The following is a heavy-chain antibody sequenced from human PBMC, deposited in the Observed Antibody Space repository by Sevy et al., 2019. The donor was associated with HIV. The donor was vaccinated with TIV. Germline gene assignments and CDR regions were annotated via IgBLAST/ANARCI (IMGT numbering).Heavy chain of an antibody. V-gene: IGHV4-59*01. D-gene: IGHD6-19*01. Sequence: SETLSLTCTVSGGSISSYYWSWIRQPPGKGLEWIGYIYYSGSTNYNPSIKSRVTISVVTSKNQFSLKLSFMTAAVTAVYYWARAIAVAETWFDPWGQGTLVTVSS. CDR3: ARAIAVAETWFDP. CDR2: IYYSGST. J-gene: IGHJ5*02. CDR1: GGSISSYY.